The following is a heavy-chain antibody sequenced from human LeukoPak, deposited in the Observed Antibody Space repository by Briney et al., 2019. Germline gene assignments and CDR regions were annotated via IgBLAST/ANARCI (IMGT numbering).Heavy chain of an antibody. V-gene: IGHV6-1*01. D-gene: IGHD6-19*01. CDR1: GDSVSRSSAA. CDR3: LRSLGISSGWRPFDY. J-gene: IGHJ4*02. Sequence: SQTLSLTCAISGDSVSRSSAAWTWIRQSPSRGLEWLGRTYYRSKWYSDYAVSVKSRISINPDTRKHQFSLPLNSVTPQDTAGYYWLRSLGISSGWRPFDYWGQGTLVTVSS. CDR2: TYYRSKWYS.